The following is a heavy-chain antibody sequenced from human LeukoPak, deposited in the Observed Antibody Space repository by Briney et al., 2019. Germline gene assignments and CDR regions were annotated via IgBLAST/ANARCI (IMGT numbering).Heavy chain of an antibody. CDR3: ARDGYYYDSSGYPPGLWFDP. V-gene: IGHV1-2*02. CDR2: INPNRGGT. CDR1: GYTFTVYY. D-gene: IGHD3-22*01. J-gene: IGHJ5*02. Sequence: ASVRVSCKASGYTFTVYYMHWVRQAPGQGLEWMGWINPNRGGTNYAQKSQGRVTMTRDTSISTAYMEMSSLRSEDTAVYYCARDGYYYDSSGYPPGLWFDPWGQGTLVTVSS.